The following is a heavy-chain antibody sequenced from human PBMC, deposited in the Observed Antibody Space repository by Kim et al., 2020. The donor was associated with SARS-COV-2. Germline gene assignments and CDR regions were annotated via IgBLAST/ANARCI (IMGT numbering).Heavy chain of an antibody. CDR3: ARDRGDIGYYYYGMDV. D-gene: IGHD2-15*01. Sequence: SVKGRFTISRDNSKNTLYLQMNSLRAEDTAVYYCARDRGDIGYYYYGMDVRGQGTTVTVSS. V-gene: IGHV3-30*07. J-gene: IGHJ6*02.